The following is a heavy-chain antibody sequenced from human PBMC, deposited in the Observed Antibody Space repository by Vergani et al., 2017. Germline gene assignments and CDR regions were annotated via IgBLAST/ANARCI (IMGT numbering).Heavy chain of an antibody. CDR1: GFTFSSYS. V-gene: IGHV3-21*01. CDR2: ISSSSSYI. CDR3: AKARYCSSTSCQYGPLTGPFDY. J-gene: IGHJ4*02. Sequence: EVQLVESGGGLVKPGGSLRLSCAASGFTFSSYSMNWVRQAPGKGLEWVSSISSSSSYIYYADSVKGRFTISSDNAKNSLYLQMNSLRAEDTAVYYCAKARYCSSTSCQYGPLTGPFDYWGQGTLVTVSS. D-gene: IGHD2-2*01.